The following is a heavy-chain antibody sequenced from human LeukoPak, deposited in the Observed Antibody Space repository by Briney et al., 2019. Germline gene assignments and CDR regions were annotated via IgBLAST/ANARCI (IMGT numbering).Heavy chain of an antibody. V-gene: IGHV4-30-4*01. J-gene: IGHJ4*02. D-gene: IGHD2-15*01. CDR1: GGSISSGDYY. CDR2: IYYSGST. Sequence: PSETLSLTCTVSGGSISSGDYYWSWIRQPPGKGLERIGYIYYSGSTYYNPSLKSRVTISVDTSKNQFSLKLSSVTAADTAVYYCASGVVVVAVDYWGQGTLVTVSS. CDR3: ASGVVVVAVDY.